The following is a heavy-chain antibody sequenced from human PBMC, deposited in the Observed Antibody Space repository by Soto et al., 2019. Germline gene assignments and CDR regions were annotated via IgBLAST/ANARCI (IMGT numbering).Heavy chain of an antibody. Sequence: QVQLVQSGGEVKKPGASVTVSCKASGYTFINYHITWVRQAPGQGLEWMAWINTYNGMTDYAQKVQGRVTMTRDTATSTAYMELRNLGSDDTAVYFCAKSPRGEMATDWGQGTLVTGSS. J-gene: IGHJ4*02. CDR2: INTYNGMT. CDR3: AKSPRGEMATD. V-gene: IGHV1-18*01. D-gene: IGHD5-12*01. CDR1: GYTFINYH.